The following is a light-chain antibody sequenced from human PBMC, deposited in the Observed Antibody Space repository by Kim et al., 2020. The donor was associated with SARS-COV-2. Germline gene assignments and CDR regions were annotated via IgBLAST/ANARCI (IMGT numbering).Light chain of an antibody. CDR1: QDINSY. CDR3: LQRVNYPLT. J-gene: IGKJ1*01. V-gene: IGKV1-17*03. CDR2: GAS. Sequence: SASVGDRVTITCRASQDINSYLAWFQQRPGKVPERLIFGASRLQSGVPSRFSGSGSGTEFTLTIDSLQPEDFATYYCLQRVNYPLTFGLGTKLEI.